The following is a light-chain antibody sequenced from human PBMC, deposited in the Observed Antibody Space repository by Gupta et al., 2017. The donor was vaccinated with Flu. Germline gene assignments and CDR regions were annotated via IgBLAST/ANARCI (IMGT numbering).Light chain of an antibody. CDR3: QKYSGVPFT. Sequence: IQMTQSTSTLSASVGDRVRITCRSSQGISPDLAWFLQKAEKVPQLLIYGASTLQSGVPSRFSGSGSRTYFTLTISSLQPEDVATYYCQKYSGVPFTFGRGTKVEI. J-gene: IGKJ4*01. V-gene: IGKV1-27*01. CDR1: QGISPD. CDR2: GAS.